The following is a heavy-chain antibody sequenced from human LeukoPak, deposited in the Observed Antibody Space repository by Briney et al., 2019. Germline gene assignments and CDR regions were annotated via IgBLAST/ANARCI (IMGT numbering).Heavy chain of an antibody. CDR3: AKDRNYYDSSGYYSLPYYFDY. V-gene: IGHV3-30*02. D-gene: IGHD3-22*01. Sequence: GGSLRLSCAVSGFTFSTYGMHWVRQAPGKGLEWVAFIRYDGSNKYYADSVKGRFTISRDNSKNTLYLQMNSLRAEDTAVYYCAKDRNYYDSSGYYSLPYYFDYWGQGTLVTVSS. J-gene: IGHJ4*02. CDR2: IRYDGSNK. CDR1: GFTFSTYG.